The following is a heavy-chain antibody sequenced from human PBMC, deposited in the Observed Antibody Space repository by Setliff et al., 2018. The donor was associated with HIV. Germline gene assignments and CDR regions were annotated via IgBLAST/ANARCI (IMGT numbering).Heavy chain of an antibody. Sequence: SETLSLTCAVSGGSISSSNWWSWVRQPPGKGLEWIGEIYHSGSTNYNPSLKSRVTISVDKSKNQFSLKLSSVTAADTAVYYCATDWVVTAIHYYYYMDVWGKGTTVTVSS. D-gene: IGHD2-21*02. CDR2: IYHSGST. J-gene: IGHJ6*03. CDR1: GGSISSSNW. V-gene: IGHV4-4*02. CDR3: ATDWVVTAIHYYYYMDV.